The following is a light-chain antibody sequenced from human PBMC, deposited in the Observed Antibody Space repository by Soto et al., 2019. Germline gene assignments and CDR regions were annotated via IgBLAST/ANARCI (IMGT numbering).Light chain of an antibody. V-gene: IGLV1-40*01. Sequence: QAVVTQSPSVSGAPGQRVTIPCTGSSSNIGSYYDVHWYQQLPGTVPKLLIYGDNNRPSGVPDRFSGSKSGTSASLAITGLQAEDEADYYCQSYDSSLSHVVFGGGTKLTVL. CDR3: QSYDSSLSHVV. CDR1: SSNIGSYYD. CDR2: GDN. J-gene: IGLJ2*01.